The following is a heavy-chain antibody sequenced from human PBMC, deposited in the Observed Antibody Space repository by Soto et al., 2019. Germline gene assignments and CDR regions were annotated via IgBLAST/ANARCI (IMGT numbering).Heavy chain of an antibody. J-gene: IGHJ4*02. CDR2: MSYDGSDT. D-gene: IGHD3-10*02. Sequence: GGTLRLSCTGSGFIFSNNDMHWVCQTPGKGLEWVGFMSYDGSDTFYAYSVNGRFTISRDNSKNTLFLHMTNLTAEDTAKFYSTIVRVEESALVHWGQGXLVTVYS. CDR1: GFIFSNND. CDR3: TIVRVEESALVH. V-gene: IGHV3-30*02.